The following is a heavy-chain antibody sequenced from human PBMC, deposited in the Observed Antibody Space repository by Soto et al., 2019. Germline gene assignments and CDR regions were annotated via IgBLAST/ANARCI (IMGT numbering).Heavy chain of an antibody. V-gene: IGHV4-31*03. J-gene: IGHJ5*02. D-gene: IGHD6-13*01. Sequence: SETLSLTCTVSGGSISSGGYYWSWIRQHPGKGLEWIGYIYYSGSTYYNPSLKSRVTISVDTSKNQFSLKLSSVTAADTAVYYCARGLAAAGTHWFDPWGQGTLVTVSS. CDR1: GGSISSGGYY. CDR2: IYYSGST. CDR3: ARGLAAAGTHWFDP.